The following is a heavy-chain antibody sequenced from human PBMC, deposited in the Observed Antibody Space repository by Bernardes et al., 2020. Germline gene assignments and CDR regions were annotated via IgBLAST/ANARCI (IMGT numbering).Heavy chain of an antibody. CDR2: INGDGTIT. J-gene: IGHJ3*01. CDR3: VRDLGYCTNGICNA. D-gene: IGHD2-8*01. V-gene: IGHV3-74*03. CDR1: GFSARYYW. Sequence: GGSLRLSCTASGFSARYYWMNWVRQVPGKGLVWVSRINGDGTITTYADSVKGRFTISRDNAKNTVYLQMNSLRGEDTAMYYCVRDLGYCTNGICNAWGQGTLVTVAS.